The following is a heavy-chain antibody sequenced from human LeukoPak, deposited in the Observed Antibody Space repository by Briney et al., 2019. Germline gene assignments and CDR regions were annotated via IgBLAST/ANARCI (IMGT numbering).Heavy chain of an antibody. V-gene: IGHV3-7*01. Sequence: GGSLRLSCAASGFTFSSYWMSWVRQAPGKGLEWVANIKQDGSEKYYVDSVKGRFTISRDNAKNSLYLQMNSLRAEDTAVYYCARDRGYSSSSSPYYFDYWGQGTLVNVSS. CDR3: ARDRGYSSSSSPYYFDY. J-gene: IGHJ4*02. CDR2: IKQDGSEK. CDR1: GFTFSSYW. D-gene: IGHD6-13*01.